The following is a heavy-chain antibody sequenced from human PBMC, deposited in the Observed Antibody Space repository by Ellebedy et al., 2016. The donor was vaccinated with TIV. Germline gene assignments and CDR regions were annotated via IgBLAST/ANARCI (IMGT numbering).Heavy chain of an antibody. D-gene: IGHD2-2*01. CDR1: GYTFIDYY. CDR3: ARDIVVVPGRRYFDY. J-gene: IGHJ4*02. Sequence: AASVKVSCKASGYTFIDYYVHWVRQAPGQGLEWMGWINPNSGGTYYAQKFQGRVTMTRDTSINTVYTEVSGLKFDDTAMYYCARDIVVVPGRRYFDYWGQGTLVTVSS. CDR2: INPNSGGT. V-gene: IGHV1-2*02.